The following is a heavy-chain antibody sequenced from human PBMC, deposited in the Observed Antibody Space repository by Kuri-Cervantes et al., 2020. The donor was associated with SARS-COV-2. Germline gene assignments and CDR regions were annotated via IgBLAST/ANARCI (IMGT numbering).Heavy chain of an antibody. CDR3: VQVDIAAAGTNYYYYMDV. V-gene: IGHV4-61*02. Sequence: SCTVSGGSISSSSYYWGWIRQPPGKGLEWIGRTYTSGSTNYNPSLKSRVTISVDTSKNQFSLKLSSVTAADTAVYYCVQVDIAAAGTNYYYYMDVWGKGTTVTVSS. D-gene: IGHD6-13*01. CDR1: GGSISSSSYY. CDR2: TYTSGST. J-gene: IGHJ6*03.